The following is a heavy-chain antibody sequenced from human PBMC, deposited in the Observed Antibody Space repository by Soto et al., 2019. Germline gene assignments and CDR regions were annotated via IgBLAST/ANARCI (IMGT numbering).Heavy chain of an antibody. V-gene: IGHV3-33*01. Sequence: QVQLFQSGGGVVQPGGSLRLSCAASGFTFSLYGMHWVRQAPGKGLEWVAVIWNDGSEKNYADSVKGRFTLSGDSSKNTLYLEMNSLRVEDTAVYYCARVGHNGYDLDFDCWGQGTLVTVSS. CDR2: IWNDGSEK. CDR1: GFTFSLYG. J-gene: IGHJ4*02. CDR3: ARVGHNGYDLDFDC. D-gene: IGHD5-12*01.